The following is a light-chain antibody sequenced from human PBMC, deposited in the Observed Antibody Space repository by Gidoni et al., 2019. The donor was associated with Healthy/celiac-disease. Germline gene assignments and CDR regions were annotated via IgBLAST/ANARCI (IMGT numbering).Light chain of an antibody. CDR3: QQYDNP. Sequence: DLQLTQSPSSLSASVGDRVTITCQASQDISNYLNWYQQKPGKAPKLLIYDASNLETGVPSRFSGSGSETDFNFTISSLQPEDIATYYCQQYDNPLGGXTKVEIK. CDR1: QDISNY. J-gene: IGKJ4*01. CDR2: DAS. V-gene: IGKV1-33*01.